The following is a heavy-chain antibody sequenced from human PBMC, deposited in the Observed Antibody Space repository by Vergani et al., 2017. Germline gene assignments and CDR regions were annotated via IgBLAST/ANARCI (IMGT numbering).Heavy chain of an antibody. CDR1: GYTFTSYD. J-gene: IGHJ5*02. D-gene: IGHD3-10*01. CDR3: ARGLRRYYGSGSYLQGGFDP. Sequence: QVQLVQSGAEVKKPGASVKVSCKASGYTFTSYDINWVRQDTGQGLEWMGWMNPNSGNTGYAQKFQGRVTMTRNTSISTAYMELSSLRSEDTAVYYCARGLRRYYGSGSYLQGGFDPWGQGTLVTVSS. V-gene: IGHV1-8*01. CDR2: MNPNSGNT.